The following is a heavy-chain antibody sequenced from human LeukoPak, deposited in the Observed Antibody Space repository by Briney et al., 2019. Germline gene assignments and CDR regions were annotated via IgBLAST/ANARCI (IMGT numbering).Heavy chain of an antibody. CDR1: GFTFSSYA. Sequence: GRSLRLSCAASGFTFSSYAMHWVRQAPGKGLEWVAVISYDGSNKYYADSVKGRFTISRDNSKNTLYQQMNSLRAEDTAVYYCARAMVEMATIPWVWGQGTLVTVSS. V-gene: IGHV3-30-3*01. CDR3: ARAMVEMATIPWV. J-gene: IGHJ4*02. D-gene: IGHD5-24*01. CDR2: ISYDGSNK.